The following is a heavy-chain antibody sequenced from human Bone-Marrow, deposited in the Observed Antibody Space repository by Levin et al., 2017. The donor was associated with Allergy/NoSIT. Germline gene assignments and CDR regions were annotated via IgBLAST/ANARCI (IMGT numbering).Heavy chain of an antibody. J-gene: IGHJ4*02. D-gene: IGHD6-13*01. Sequence: SETLSLTCAVYGGSFSGYYWSWIRQPPGKGLEWIGEINHSGSTNYNPSLKSRVTISVDTSKNQFSLKLSSVTAADTAVYYCARRRGSSWYTGKYYFDYWGQGTLVTVSS. CDR1: GGSFSGYY. CDR2: INHSGST. CDR3: ARRRGSSWYTGKYYFDY. V-gene: IGHV4-34*01.